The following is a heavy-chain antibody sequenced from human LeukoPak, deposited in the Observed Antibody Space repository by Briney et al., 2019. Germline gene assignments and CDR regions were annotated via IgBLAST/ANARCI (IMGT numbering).Heavy chain of an antibody. J-gene: IGHJ5*02. CDR3: AKDAFDP. V-gene: IGHV3-30*18. CDR1: GFTFSSYG. Sequence: GGSLRLSCAASGFTFSSYGMHWVRQAPGKGLEWVAVISYDGSNKYYADSVKGRFTISRVNSKNTLYLQMNSLRAEDTAVYYCAKDAFDPWGQGTLVTVSS. CDR2: ISYDGSNK.